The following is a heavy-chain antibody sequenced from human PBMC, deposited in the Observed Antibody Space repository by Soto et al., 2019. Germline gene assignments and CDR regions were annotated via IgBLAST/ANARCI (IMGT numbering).Heavy chain of an antibody. V-gene: IGHV3-23*01. CDR1: GFTFSSQP. D-gene: IGHD6-19*01. J-gene: IGHJ4*02. Sequence: GGSLRLSCAASGFTFSSQPMSWVRQPPGKGLEWVSAIDSSGGDTHYAESVKGRFTISRDNSKNTVYLQMNSLRAEDTAVYYCATRDIVVAGILNQWGQGTLVTVSS. CDR3: ATRDIVVAGILNQ. CDR2: IDSSGGDT.